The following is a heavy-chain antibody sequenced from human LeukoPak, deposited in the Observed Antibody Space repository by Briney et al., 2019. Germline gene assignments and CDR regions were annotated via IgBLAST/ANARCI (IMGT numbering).Heavy chain of an antibody. CDR3: ARPYCSSTSCYGYFDY. J-gene: IGHJ4*02. D-gene: IGHD2-2*01. CDR1: GYSFTSYW. CDR2: IYPGDSDT. Sequence: GESLKISCKGSGYSFTSYWIGWVRQMPGKGLEWMGIIYPGDSDTRYSPSIQGQVTISADKSISTAYLQWRSLKASDTATYYCARPYCSSTSCYGYFDYWGQGTLVTVSS. V-gene: IGHV5-51*01.